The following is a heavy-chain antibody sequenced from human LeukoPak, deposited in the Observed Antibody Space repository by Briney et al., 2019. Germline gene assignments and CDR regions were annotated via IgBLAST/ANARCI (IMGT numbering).Heavy chain of an antibody. CDR3: ARDNGFCFVAGTFDY. CDR2: ISDSGDDT. V-gene: IGHV3-23*01. D-gene: IGHD6-19*01. J-gene: IGHJ4*02. CDR1: GFTFSNYV. Sequence: GGSLRLSCTGSGFTFSNYVMSWVRQAPGKRLEWVSGISDSGDDTDYADSVKGRFTISRDNSKNTLYLQMNSLRAEDTAVYYCARDNGFCFVAGTFDYWGQGTLVTVSS.